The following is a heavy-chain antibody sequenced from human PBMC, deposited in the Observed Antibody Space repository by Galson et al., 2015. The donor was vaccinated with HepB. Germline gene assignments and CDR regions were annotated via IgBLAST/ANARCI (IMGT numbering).Heavy chain of an antibody. CDR3: ARSPPGKIPAAWVDY. J-gene: IGHJ4*02. CDR2: IYYSGST. CDR1: GASISRSTYY. V-gene: IGHV4-39*07. D-gene: IGHD2-2*01. Sequence: ETLSLTCSASGASISRSTYYWGWIRQPPGKGLEWIGSIYYSGSTYYNPSLKSRATMSIDTSKKHFSLNLSSVTAADTAVYYCARSPPGKIPAAWVDYWGQGTLVTVSS.